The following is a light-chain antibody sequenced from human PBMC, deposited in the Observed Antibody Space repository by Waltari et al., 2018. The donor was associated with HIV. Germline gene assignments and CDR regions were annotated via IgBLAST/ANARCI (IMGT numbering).Light chain of an antibody. V-gene: IGLV2-14*01. CDR2: DVS. Sequence: SALTQPASVSGSPGQSITISCPGTSSDIGAYNYVSWYQQYPGKAPKLMIYDVSNRPSGVSPRFSGSKSGNTASLTISGLQAEDEADYYCSSYTVPGTLFGTGTRVTVL. CDR3: SSYTVPGTL. CDR1: SSDIGAYNY. J-gene: IGLJ1*01.